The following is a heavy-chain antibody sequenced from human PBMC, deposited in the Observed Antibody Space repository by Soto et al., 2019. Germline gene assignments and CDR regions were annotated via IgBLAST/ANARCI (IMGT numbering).Heavy chain of an antibody. CDR1: GGSISSGGYY. J-gene: IGHJ4*02. Sequence: QVQLQESGPGLVKPSQTLSLTCTVSGGSISSGGYYWSWIRQHPGKGLEWIGYIYYSGSTHYNPSLKSRVTIPVDTSKNQCSLKLSSVPAADTAVYYCARGGSSSPYFDSWGPGPLVTVSS. CDR2: IYYSGST. CDR3: ARGGSSSPYFDS. D-gene: IGHD6-13*01. V-gene: IGHV4-31*03.